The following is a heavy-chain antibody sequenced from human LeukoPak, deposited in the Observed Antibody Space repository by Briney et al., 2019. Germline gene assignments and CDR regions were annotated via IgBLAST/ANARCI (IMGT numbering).Heavy chain of an antibody. CDR3: ARHEYGGSCYGLSWFDP. CDR2: IYYSGST. D-gene: IGHD2-15*01. CDR1: GGSISSSGYY. V-gene: IGHV4-39*01. J-gene: IGHJ5*02. Sequence: SETLSLTCTVSGGSISSSGYYWGWIRQPPGKGLEWIASIYYSGSTYYNPSLKSRVTISVDTSKNQLSLKLSSLTAADTAVYYCARHEYGGSCYGLSWFDPWGQGTLVTVSS.